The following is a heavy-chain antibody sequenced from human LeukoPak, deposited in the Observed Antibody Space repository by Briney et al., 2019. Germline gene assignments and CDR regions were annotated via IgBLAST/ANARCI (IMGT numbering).Heavy chain of an antibody. D-gene: IGHD6-19*01. J-gene: IGHJ5*02. CDR2: IRDSGETT. Sequence: GGSLRLSCAASEVTLGSYGMSWVRQAPGKGLEWVASIRDSGETTYYADSVKGRFTISRENSKKTLFLIMDSLRVEDTAVYYCARTPLPIAVSAAYNWFDPWGQGAQVTVSS. CDR3: ARTPLPIAVSAAYNWFDP. CDR1: EVTLGSYG. V-gene: IGHV3-23*01.